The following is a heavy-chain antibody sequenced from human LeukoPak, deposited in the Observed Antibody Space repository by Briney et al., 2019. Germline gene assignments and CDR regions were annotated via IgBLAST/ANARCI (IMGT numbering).Heavy chain of an antibody. J-gene: IGHJ4*02. CDR1: GFTFSSYA. Sequence: GGSLRLSCAASGFTFSSYATSWVRQAPGKGLEWVSAISGSGGSTYYADSVKGRFTISRDNSKNTLYLQMNSLRAEDTAVYYCAKYSSGWYMSYFDYWGQGTLVTVSS. D-gene: IGHD6-19*01. CDR2: ISGSGGST. CDR3: AKYSSGWYMSYFDY. V-gene: IGHV3-23*01.